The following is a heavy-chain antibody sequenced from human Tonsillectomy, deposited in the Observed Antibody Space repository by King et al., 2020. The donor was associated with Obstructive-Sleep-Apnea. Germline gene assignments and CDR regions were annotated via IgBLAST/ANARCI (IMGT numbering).Heavy chain of an antibody. CDR2: ITSSGTYT. Sequence: HVQLVESGGGLVKPGGSLRLSCATSGFTFSDYYMNWLRQAPGKGLEWVAHITSSGTYTSYADSLKGRFTISRDNAKKSLYLQVNSLRAEDTAVYYCARVGSYSSGWGRFYFDYWGPGTLITVSS. V-gene: IGHV3-11*06. J-gene: IGHJ4*02. D-gene: IGHD6-19*01. CDR1: GFTFSDYY. CDR3: ARVGSYSSGWGRFYFDY.